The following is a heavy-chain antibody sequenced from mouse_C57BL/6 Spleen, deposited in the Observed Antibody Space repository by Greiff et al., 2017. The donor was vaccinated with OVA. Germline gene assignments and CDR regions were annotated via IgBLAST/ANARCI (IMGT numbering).Heavy chain of an antibody. CDR3: ARGDGILYYAMDY. D-gene: IGHD2-1*01. CDR2: IYPRDGST. V-gene: IGHV1-78*01. Sequence: VQLQQSAAELVKPGASVKISCKVSGYTFTDHTIHWMKQRPEQGLEWIGYIYPRDGSTKYNEKFKGKATLTADKSSSTAYMQLNSLTSEDSAVYFCARGDGILYYAMDYWGQGTSVTVSS. CDR1: GYTFTDHT. J-gene: IGHJ4*01.